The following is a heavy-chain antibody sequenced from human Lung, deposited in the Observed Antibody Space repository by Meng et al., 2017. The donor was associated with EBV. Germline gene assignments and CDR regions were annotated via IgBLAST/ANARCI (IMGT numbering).Heavy chain of an antibody. CDR1: GGSISSGGYY. Sequence: QVQRQESGPGLGKPSQTLSLTCTVSGGSISSGGYYWSWIRQHPGKGLEWIGYIYYSGSTFYTPSLKSRATLSVDTSKNQFSLKLNSVTAADTAVYYCARLRLVWMFDYWGQGALVTVSS. V-gene: IGHV4-31*03. D-gene: IGHD6-19*01. CDR2: IYYSGST. CDR3: ARLRLVWMFDY. J-gene: IGHJ4*02.